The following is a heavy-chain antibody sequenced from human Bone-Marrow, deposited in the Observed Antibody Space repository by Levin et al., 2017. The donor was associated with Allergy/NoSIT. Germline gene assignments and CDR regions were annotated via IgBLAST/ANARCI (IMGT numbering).Heavy chain of an antibody. CDR2: IIPIFGTA. Sequence: GASVKVSCKASGGTFSSYAISWVRQAPGQGLEWMGGIIPIFGTANYAQKFQGRVTITADKSTSTAYMELSSLRSEDTAVYYCARDSNDYIWGSYRYLGWFDPWGQGTLVTVSS. D-gene: IGHD3-16*02. CDR1: GGTFSSYA. V-gene: IGHV1-69*06. J-gene: IGHJ5*02. CDR3: ARDSNDYIWGSYRYLGWFDP.